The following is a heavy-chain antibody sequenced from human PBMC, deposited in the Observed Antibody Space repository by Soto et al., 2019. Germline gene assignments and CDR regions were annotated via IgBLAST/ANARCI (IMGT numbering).Heavy chain of an antibody. J-gene: IGHJ6*02. CDR3: ARGRLADYYDFWSGYYSVPYYYGMDV. CDR2: ISAYNGNT. V-gene: IGHV1-18*04. CDR1: GYTFTSYG. D-gene: IGHD3-3*01. Sequence: ASVKVSCKASGYTFTSYGISWVRQAPGQGLEWMGWISAYNGNTNYAQKLQGRVTMTTDTSTSTAYMELRSLRSDDTAVYYCARGRLADYYDFWSGYYSVPYYYGMDVWGQGTTVTVS.